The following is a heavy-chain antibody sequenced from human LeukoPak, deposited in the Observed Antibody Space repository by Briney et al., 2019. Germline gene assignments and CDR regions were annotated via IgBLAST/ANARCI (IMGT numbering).Heavy chain of an antibody. Sequence: SETLSLTCAVSGGSFSRPFWSWIRQTPGKGLEWIGEIDHSGRTDYNPSLEGRVTTSVDTSKNQFSLRLTSVTAADTAVYFCARAERRINLARGVFGSHFDSWGQRTLVSVSS. CDR1: GGSFSRPF. D-gene: IGHD3-10*01. V-gene: IGHV4-34*01. J-gene: IGHJ5*01. CDR2: IDHSGRT. CDR3: ARAERRINLARGVFGSHFDS.